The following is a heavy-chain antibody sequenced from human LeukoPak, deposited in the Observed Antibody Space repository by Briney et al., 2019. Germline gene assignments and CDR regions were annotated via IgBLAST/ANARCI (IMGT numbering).Heavy chain of an antibody. Sequence: PSETLSLTCAASGGSISSCYWSWIRQPAGKGLEWIGRFYTSGSPNYNPSLKSRVTMSVDTSKNQFSLKLSSVTAADTAVYYCARDRSVRGVNYYYGMDVWGQGTTVTVSS. J-gene: IGHJ6*02. CDR2: FYTSGSP. V-gene: IGHV4-4*07. CDR1: GGSISSCY. D-gene: IGHD3-10*01. CDR3: ARDRSVRGVNYYYGMDV.